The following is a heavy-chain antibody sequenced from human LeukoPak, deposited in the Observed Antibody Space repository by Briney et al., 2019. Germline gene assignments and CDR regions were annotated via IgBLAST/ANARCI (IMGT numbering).Heavy chain of an antibody. Sequence: PGQSLTPSCPPSGLTLSSHAMSWVRQAPEKGLEWASAISGSGGSTYYADSVKGRFTISRDNSKNTLYLQMNSLRAEDTAVYYCAKGRITGTRNFDYWGQGTLVTVSS. D-gene: IGHD1-20*01. J-gene: IGHJ4*02. V-gene: IGHV3-23*01. CDR2: ISGSGGST. CDR1: GLTLSSHA. CDR3: AKGRITGTRNFDY.